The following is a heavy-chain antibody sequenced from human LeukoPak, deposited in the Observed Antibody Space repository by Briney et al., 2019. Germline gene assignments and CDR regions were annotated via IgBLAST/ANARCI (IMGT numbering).Heavy chain of an antibody. V-gene: IGHV3-33*06. CDR3: AKDAPRGYSYGPPDY. D-gene: IGHD5-18*01. CDR2: ILSDGSKE. J-gene: IGHJ4*02. Sequence: GGSLRLSCAASGFTFSSYGMHWVRQAPGKGLEWVAVILSDGSKEFYTDSVKGRFTISRDNSKNTLYLQMNSLRAEDTAVYYCAKDAPRGYSYGPPDYWGQGTLVTVSS. CDR1: GFTFSSYG.